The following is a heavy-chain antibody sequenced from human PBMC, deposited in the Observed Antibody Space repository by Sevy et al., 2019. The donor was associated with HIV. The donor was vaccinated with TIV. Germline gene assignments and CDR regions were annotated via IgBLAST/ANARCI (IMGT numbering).Heavy chain of an antibody. D-gene: IGHD2-8*01. CDR3: AKEGCTKPHDY. V-gene: IGHV3-23*01. CDR1: GFTFSMYS. Sequence: GGSLRLSCAASGFTFSMYSMSWVRQPPGKGLEWVSTFSFGCGEINYADSVKGRFTFSRDNSKRAVYMQMNNLRPEDTADYYCAKEGCTKPHDYWGQGTLVTVSS. J-gene: IGHJ4*02. CDR2: FSFGCGEI.